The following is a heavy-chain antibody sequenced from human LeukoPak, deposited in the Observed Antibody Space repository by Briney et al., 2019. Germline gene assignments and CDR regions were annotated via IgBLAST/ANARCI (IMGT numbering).Heavy chain of an antibody. CDR1: DGSISTTSYY. Sequence: PSETLSLTCTVSDGSISTTSYYWGWIRQPPGKGLEWIGTIYYSGSAYYNPSLKSRVTISVGTSKNQFSLKLSSVTAADTAVYYCARWGNVAAAIGLENYYFDYWGQGTLVTVSS. CDR3: ARWGNVAAAIGLENYYFDY. J-gene: IGHJ4*02. V-gene: IGHV4-39*01. CDR2: IYYSGSA. D-gene: IGHD2-2*02.